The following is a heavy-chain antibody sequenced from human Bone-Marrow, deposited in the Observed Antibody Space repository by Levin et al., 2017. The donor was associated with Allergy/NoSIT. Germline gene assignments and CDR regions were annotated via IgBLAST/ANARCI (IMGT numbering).Heavy chain of an antibody. CDR2: IYWNDEK. V-gene: IGHV2-5*01. D-gene: IGHD3-10*01. CDR1: GFSLSTSGVG. J-gene: IGHJ4*02. Sequence: SGPTLVKPPQTLTLTCTFSGFSLSTSGVGVSWIRQPPGKPLEWLALIYWNDEKRYIPSLQSRLTIPKDTSKNQVVLTMTNLDPVDTATDYCAHISGIEVILLEEDYFDYWGQGTLVTVSS. CDR3: AHISGIEVILLEEDYFDY.